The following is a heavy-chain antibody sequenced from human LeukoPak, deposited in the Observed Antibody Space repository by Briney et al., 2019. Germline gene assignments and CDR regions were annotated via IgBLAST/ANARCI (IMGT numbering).Heavy chain of an antibody. V-gene: IGHV4-39*02. CDR2: ISYSGST. D-gene: IGHD3-16*01. Sequence: PSETLSLTCTVSGDSIGTSGYYWGWIRQPPGQGLEWIGSISYSGSTYYNPSLKSRVTISVDTSKTHFSLKLISLTAADTAVYYCGRIIIYDNVSPWGQGTPVTVSS. J-gene: IGHJ4*02. CDR3: GRIIIYDNVSP. CDR1: GDSIGTSGYY.